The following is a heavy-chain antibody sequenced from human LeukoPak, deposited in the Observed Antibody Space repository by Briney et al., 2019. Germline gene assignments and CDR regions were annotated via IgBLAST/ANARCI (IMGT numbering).Heavy chain of an antibody. J-gene: IGHJ4*02. V-gene: IGHV4-39*01. CDR2: IYYSGST. Sequence: SETLSLTCTVSGGSISSSSYYWGWIRQPPGKGLEWIGSIYYSGSTYYNPSLKSRVTISVDTSKNQFSLKLSSVTAAVTAVYYCARHVPYDFWSGYYFGYFDYWGQGTLVTVSS. D-gene: IGHD3-3*01. CDR1: GGSISSSSYY. CDR3: ARHVPYDFWSGYYFGYFDY.